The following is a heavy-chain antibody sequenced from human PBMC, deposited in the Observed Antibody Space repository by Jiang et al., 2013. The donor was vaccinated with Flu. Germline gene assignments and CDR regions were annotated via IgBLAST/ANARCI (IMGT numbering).Heavy chain of an antibody. CDR2: VFHTGRT. CDR1: DGSVRSYY. V-gene: IGHV4-59*08. CDR3: ASLTGTSGSGYFDY. D-gene: IGHD1-1*01. J-gene: IGHJ4*02. Sequence: GSGLVKPSETLSLTCNVSDGSVRSYYWSWIRQAPGKGLEWIGYVFHTGRTSYNPSLKSRVMISMDTSKNQFSLQLTSVTAADTAVYYCASLTGTSGSGYFDYWGQGTLVTVSS.